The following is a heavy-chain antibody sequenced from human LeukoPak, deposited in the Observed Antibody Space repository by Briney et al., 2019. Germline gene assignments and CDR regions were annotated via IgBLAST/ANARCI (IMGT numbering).Heavy chain of an antibody. J-gene: IGHJ4*02. V-gene: IGHV4-4*07. CDR3: ARDRPYYYDSSGYLDY. CDR2: IYTSGST. CDR1: GGSISSYY. Sequence: SETLSLTCTVSGGSISSYYWSWIRQPAGKGLEWIGRIYTSGSTNYNPSLKSRVTMSVDTSKNQFSLKLGSVTAADTAVYYCARDRPYYYDSSGYLDYRGQGTMVTVSS. D-gene: IGHD3-22*01.